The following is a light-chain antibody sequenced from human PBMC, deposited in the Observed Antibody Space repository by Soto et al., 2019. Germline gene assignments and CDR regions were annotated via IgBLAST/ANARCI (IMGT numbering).Light chain of an antibody. J-gene: IGKJ5*01. CDR2: GAS. Sequence: EIVMTQSPATLSVSPGERATLSCRASQSVSSNLAWYQQKPGQPPRLLIYGASTRATGIPARFSGTGSETDFTLTISGLQSEDSAVYFCQQYNNWPFSFGQGTRLEIK. CDR3: QQYNNWPFS. V-gene: IGKV3-15*01. CDR1: QSVSSN.